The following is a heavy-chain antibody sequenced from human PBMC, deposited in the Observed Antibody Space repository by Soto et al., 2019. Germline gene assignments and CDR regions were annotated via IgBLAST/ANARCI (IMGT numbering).Heavy chain of an antibody. CDR3: VKDSTVSGVRQGLDF. D-gene: IGHD6-19*01. J-gene: IGHJ4*02. Sequence: PWGSLRLSCAVSGFTFDDYAMHWVRQAPGKGLEWVAGIIWNSAYIVYADSVKGRFTISRDNAKNSLYLQMDSLRAEDTALYYCVKDSTVSGVRQGLDFWGRGTLVTVSS. CDR2: IIWNSAYI. V-gene: IGHV3-9*01. CDR1: GFTFDDYA.